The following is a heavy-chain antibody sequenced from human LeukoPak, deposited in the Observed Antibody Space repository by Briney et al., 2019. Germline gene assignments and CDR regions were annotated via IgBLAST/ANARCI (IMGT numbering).Heavy chain of an antibody. CDR2: INHSGST. Sequence: SETLSLTCAVYGGSFSGYYWSWIRQPPGKGLEWIGEINHSGSTNYNPSLKSRVPISVDTSKNQFSLKLSSVTAADTAVYYCARVGGPLYSSSWYPAYYYYGMDVWGQGTTVTVSS. D-gene: IGHD6-13*01. J-gene: IGHJ6*02. V-gene: IGHV4-34*01. CDR1: GGSFSGYY. CDR3: ARVGGPLYSSSWYPAYYYYGMDV.